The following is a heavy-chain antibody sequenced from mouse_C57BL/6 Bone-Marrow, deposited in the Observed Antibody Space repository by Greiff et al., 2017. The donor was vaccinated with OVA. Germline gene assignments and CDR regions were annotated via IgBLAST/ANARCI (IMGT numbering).Heavy chain of an antibody. CDR1: GYSFTGYY. D-gene: IGHD1-1*01. Sequence: EVHLVESGPELVKPGASVKISCKASGYSFTGYYMNWVKQSPEKSLEWIGEINPSTGGTTYNQKFKAKATLTVDKSSSTAYMQLKSLTSEDSAVYYCARPYYYGSSTSFAYWGQGTLVTVSA. J-gene: IGHJ3*01. CDR3: ARPYYYGSSTSFAY. V-gene: IGHV1-42*01. CDR2: INPSTGGT.